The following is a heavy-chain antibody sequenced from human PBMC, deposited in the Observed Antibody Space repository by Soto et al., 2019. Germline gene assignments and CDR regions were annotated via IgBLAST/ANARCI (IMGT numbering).Heavy chain of an antibody. Sequence: AGSLSLCCTTSGFLFNTYAMHWVRQAPGKGLEWVAVMSHDGSSTYYADSVKGRFTISRDNSKNTLYLQMNSLRPDDTAVYYCARPGSGYDVLNGYYFYYYHDMDGWGQGTTVTVSS. CDR1: GFLFNTYA. CDR2: MSHDGSST. V-gene: IGHV3-30-3*01. CDR3: ARPGSGYDVLNGYYFYYYHDMDG. D-gene: IGHD3-9*01. J-gene: IGHJ6*02.